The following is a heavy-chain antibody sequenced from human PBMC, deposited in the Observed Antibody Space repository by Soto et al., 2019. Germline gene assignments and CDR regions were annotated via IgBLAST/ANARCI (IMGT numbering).Heavy chain of an antibody. D-gene: IGHD6-25*01. V-gene: IGHV3-7*05. Sequence: EVQLVESGGGLVQPGGSVRLSCAASGFSFSTYWMSWLRQAPGKGLEWVANINQDGSEIYYGDSVKGRFTISRDNAKNSLYLQMNSLRAEDTAVYYCASRYSSGCIYWGQGTLVTVSS. CDR3: ASRYSSGCIY. CDR1: GFSFSTYW. CDR2: INQDGSEI. J-gene: IGHJ4*02.